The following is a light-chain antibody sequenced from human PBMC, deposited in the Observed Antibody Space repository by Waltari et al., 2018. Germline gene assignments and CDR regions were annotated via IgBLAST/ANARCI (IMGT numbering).Light chain of an antibody. V-gene: IGLV1-40*01. J-gene: IGLJ2*01. CDR3: QSYDSSLSGSV. CDR2: GNT. CDR1: TSNIGAGFD. Sequence: PGQRVTISCTGSTSNIGAGFDVHWYQQLPGAAPKLLIYGNTNRPSGVPDRFSGSKSGTSASLAIAGLQAEDEADYYCQSYDSSLSGSVFGGGTNLTVL.